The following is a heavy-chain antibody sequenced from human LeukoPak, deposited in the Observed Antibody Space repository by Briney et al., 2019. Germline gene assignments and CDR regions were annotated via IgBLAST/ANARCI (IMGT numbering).Heavy chain of an antibody. D-gene: IGHD3-22*01. V-gene: IGHV3-33*01. CDR3: ARDDDTSSHYSRFYY. CDR1: GFTFNYYG. Sequence: GGSLRLSCAASGFTFNYYGMHWVRQAPGKGLEWVAVIWSDGSKKYYADSVKGRFTVSRDDSKSTLYLQMNSLRVEDTALYFCARDDDTSSHYSRFYYWDQGTLVTVSS. J-gene: IGHJ4*02. CDR2: IWSDGSKK.